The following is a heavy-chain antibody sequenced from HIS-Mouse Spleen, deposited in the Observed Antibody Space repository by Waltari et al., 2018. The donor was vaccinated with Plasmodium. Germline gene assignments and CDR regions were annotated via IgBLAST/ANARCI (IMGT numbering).Heavy chain of an antibody. J-gene: IGHJ3*02. Sequence: EVQLVESGGGLVQPGGSLRLSCAASGFTVSSNYMSWVRQAPGKGLWWVSVIYSGGSTYYADSVKGRFTISRDNSKNTLYLQMNSLRAEDTAVYYCARGSAGDAFDIWGQGTMVTVSS. CDR1: GFTVSSNY. CDR2: IYSGGST. D-gene: IGHD3-10*01. CDR3: ARGSAGDAFDI. V-gene: IGHV3-66*01.